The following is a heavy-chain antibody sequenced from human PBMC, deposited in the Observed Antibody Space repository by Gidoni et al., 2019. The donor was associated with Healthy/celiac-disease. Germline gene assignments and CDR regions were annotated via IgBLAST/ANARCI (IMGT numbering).Heavy chain of an antibody. CDR1: GFSLSNARMG. CDR3: ARIPPGIAAAGPYYWYFDL. D-gene: IGHD6-13*01. V-gene: IGHV2-26*01. Sequence: QVTLKESGPVLVKPTETLTLTCTVSGFSLSNARMGVSWIRQPPGKALEWLAHIFSNDEKSYSTSLKSRPTISKDTSKSQVVLTMTNMDPVDTATYYCARIPPGIAAAGPYYWYFDLWGRGTLVTVSS. J-gene: IGHJ2*01. CDR2: IFSNDEK.